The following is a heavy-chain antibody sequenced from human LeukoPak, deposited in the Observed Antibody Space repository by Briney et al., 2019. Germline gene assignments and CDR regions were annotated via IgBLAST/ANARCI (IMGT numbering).Heavy chain of an antibody. D-gene: IGHD6-13*01. CDR1: GGSISSSSYY. CDR2: IYYSGST. Sequence: SETLSLTCTVSGGSISSSSYYWGWIRQPPGKGLEWIGSIYYSGSTYYNPSLKSRVTISVDTSKNQFSLKLSSVTAADTAVYYCARHAAGPPRYYYYYYMDVRGKGTTVTVSS. V-gene: IGHV4-39*01. CDR3: ARHAAGPPRYYYYYYMDV. J-gene: IGHJ6*03.